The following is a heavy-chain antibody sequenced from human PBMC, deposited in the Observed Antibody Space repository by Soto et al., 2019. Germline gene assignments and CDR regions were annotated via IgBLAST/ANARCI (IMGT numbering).Heavy chain of an antibody. Sequence: GGSLRLSCAASGFTFSSYSMNWVRQAPGKGLEWVSYISSSSSTIYYADSVKGRFTISRDNAKNSLYLQMNSLRDEDTAVYYCARGPDSCSSTSCYAFDIWGQGTMVTVSS. CDR3: ARGPDSCSSTSCYAFDI. V-gene: IGHV3-48*02. CDR1: GFTFSSYS. CDR2: ISSSSSTI. J-gene: IGHJ3*02. D-gene: IGHD2-2*01.